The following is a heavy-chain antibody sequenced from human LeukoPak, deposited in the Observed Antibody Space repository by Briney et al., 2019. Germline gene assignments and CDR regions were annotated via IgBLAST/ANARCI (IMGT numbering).Heavy chain of an antibody. D-gene: IGHD2-15*01. CDR1: GFIFTDYW. CDR3: ARGYSRAAFDI. Sequence: PGGSLRLSCAASGFIFTDYWMYWVRQAPGRGLAWVANIKEDGSEKNYVDSVKGRFTVSRDNGKNSLLLQMNSLRAEDTALYYCARGYSRAAFDIWGQGTVVAVSS. CDR2: IKEDGSEK. J-gene: IGHJ3*02. V-gene: IGHV3-7*01.